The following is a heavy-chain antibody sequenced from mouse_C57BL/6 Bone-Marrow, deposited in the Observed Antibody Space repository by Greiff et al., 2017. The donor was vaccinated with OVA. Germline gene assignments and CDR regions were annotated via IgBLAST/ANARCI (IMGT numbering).Heavy chain of an antibody. Sequence: QVQLQQSGAELVKPGASVKLSCKASGYTFTEYTIHWVKQRSGQGLEWIGWFYPGSGSIKYNEKFKDKATLTADKSSSTVYMELSRVTSEDSAVYFCARRGVYYYGSSSYYFDYWGQGTTLTVSS. CDR2: FYPGSGSI. J-gene: IGHJ2*01. CDR3: ARRGVYYYGSSSYYFDY. V-gene: IGHV1-62-2*01. CDR1: GYTFTEYT. D-gene: IGHD1-1*01.